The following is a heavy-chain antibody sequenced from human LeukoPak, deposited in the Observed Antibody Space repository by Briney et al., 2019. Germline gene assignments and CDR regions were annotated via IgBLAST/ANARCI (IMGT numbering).Heavy chain of an antibody. CDR2: IYTSGST. V-gene: IGHV4-4*07. CDR3: ARWEQLVHAFDI. Sequence: SETLSLTCTVSGGSISSHYWSWIRQPAGKGLEWIGRIYTSGSTNYNPSLKSRVTISVDTSKNQFSLKLSSVTAADTAVYYCARWEQLVHAFDIWGQGTMVTVSS. CDR1: GGSISSHY. D-gene: IGHD6-6*01. J-gene: IGHJ3*02.